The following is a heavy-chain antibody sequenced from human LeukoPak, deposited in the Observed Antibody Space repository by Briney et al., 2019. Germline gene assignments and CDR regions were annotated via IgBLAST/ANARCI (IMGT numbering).Heavy chain of an antibody. Sequence: GGSLRLSCAASGFTFSDSYMTWIRQAPGKGLEWVSFISNTGDSIYYADSVKGRFTTSRDNAKSSLSLQMNSLRAEDTAVYYCGRGPWGLDYSGQGDLVTVSS. V-gene: IGHV3-11*04. CDR1: GFTFSDSY. CDR2: ISNTGDSI. CDR3: GRGPWGLDY. D-gene: IGHD7-27*01. J-gene: IGHJ4*02.